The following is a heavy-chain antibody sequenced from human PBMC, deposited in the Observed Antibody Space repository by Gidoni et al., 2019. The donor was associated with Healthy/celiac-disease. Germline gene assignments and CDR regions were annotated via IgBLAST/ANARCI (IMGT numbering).Heavy chain of an antibody. CDR1: VYTFTGYY. D-gene: IGHD6-6*01. CDR3: ARALEYSSTDYYYYYGMDV. J-gene: IGHJ6*02. Sequence: QVQLVQSGAEVKKPGASVKVPCKASVYTFTGYYLRWVRTAPGQGLEGMGWINPNSGGTNYAQKFQGWVTMTRDTSISTAYMELSRLRSDDTAVYYCARALEYSSTDYYYYYGMDVWGQGTTVTVSS. V-gene: IGHV1-2*04. CDR2: INPNSGGT.